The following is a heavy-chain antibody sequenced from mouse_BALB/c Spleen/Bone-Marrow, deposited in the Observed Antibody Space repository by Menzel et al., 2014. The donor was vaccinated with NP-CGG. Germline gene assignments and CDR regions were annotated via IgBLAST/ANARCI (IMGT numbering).Heavy chain of an antibody. CDR1: GFTFSSYV. J-gene: IGHJ4*01. CDR3: TRDQFITTATRAMDY. D-gene: IGHD1-2*01. Sequence: EVHLVESGGGLVKPGGSLKLSCAASGFTFSSYVMSWVRQSPEKRLEWVAEISSGGRYTYYPDTVTGRFTISRDKAKNXLYLEMSSLRSEDTAMYYCTRDQFITTATRAMDYWGQGTSVTVSS. V-gene: IGHV5-9-4*01. CDR2: ISSGGRYT.